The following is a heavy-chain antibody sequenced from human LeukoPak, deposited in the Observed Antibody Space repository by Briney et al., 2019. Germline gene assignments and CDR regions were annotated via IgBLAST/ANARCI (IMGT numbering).Heavy chain of an antibody. CDR1: GFTFSSYS. D-gene: IGHD4-17*01. CDR3: AYGGHGVGPFDI. J-gene: IGHJ3*02. Sequence: GGSLRLSCAASGFTFSSYSMNWVRQAPGKGLEWVSSISSSSSYIYYADSVKGRFTISRDNSKNTLYLQMNSLRAEDTAVYYCAYGGHGVGPFDIWGQGTMVTVSS. V-gene: IGHV3-21*04. CDR2: ISSSSSYI.